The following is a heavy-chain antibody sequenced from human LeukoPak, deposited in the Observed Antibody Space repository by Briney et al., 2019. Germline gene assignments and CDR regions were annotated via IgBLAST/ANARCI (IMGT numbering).Heavy chain of an antibody. CDR2: IYYGGST. V-gene: IGHV4-59*01. D-gene: IGHD3-9*01. CDR3: ARMYYDILAGYSFDY. J-gene: IGHJ4*02. CDR1: GGSFSTYY. Sequence: SETLSLTCTVSGGSFSTYYWSWIRQPPGKGLEWIGYIYYGGSTNYNPSLKSRVTISVDTSKNQFSLKLSSVTAADTAVYYCARMYYDILAGYSFDYWGQGTLVTVSS.